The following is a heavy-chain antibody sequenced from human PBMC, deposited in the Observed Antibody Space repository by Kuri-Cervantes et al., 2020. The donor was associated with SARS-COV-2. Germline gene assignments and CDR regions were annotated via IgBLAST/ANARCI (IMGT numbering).Heavy chain of an antibody. J-gene: IGHJ6*04. V-gene: IGHV4-34*01. CDR3: ARDTWGGVVGPAATNYYYYGMDV. Sequence: GSLRLSCAVYGGSFSGYYCSWIRQPPGKGLEWIGEINHSGSTNYNPSLKSRVTVSVDTSKNQFSLKLSSVTAADTAVYYCARDTWGGVVGPAATNYYYYGMDVWGKGTTVTVSS. D-gene: IGHD2-2*01. CDR1: GGSFSGYY. CDR2: INHSGST.